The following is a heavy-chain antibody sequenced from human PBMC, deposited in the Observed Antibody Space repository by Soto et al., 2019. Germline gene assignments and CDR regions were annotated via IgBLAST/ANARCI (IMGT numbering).Heavy chain of an antibody. Sequence: QVQLQESGPGLVKPSETLSLTCTVSGGSISSNDWWSWVRQTPGKGLEWIGEIYHSGSTNYNPSLKSLVTLSLDKSKNHLSLSLNFVTAADTAVYYCARREGDCRGGSCPYYHDWGQGTLVTASS. V-gene: IGHV4-4*02. CDR1: GGSISSNDW. J-gene: IGHJ4*02. D-gene: IGHD2-15*01. CDR3: ARREGDCRGGSCPYYHD. CDR2: IYHSGST.